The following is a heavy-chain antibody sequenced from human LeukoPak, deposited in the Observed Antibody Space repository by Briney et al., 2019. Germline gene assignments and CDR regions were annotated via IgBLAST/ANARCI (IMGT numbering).Heavy chain of an antibody. J-gene: IGHJ3*02. CDR3: AKDERNWNYDGDAFDI. Sequence: GGSLRLSCAASGFTFSSYAMSWVRQAPGKGLEWVSAISGSGGSTYYADSVKGRFTISRDNSKNTLYLQMNSLRAEDAAVYYCAKDERNWNYDGDAFDIWGQGTMVTVSS. CDR2: ISGSGGST. CDR1: GFTFSSYA. D-gene: IGHD1-7*01. V-gene: IGHV3-23*01.